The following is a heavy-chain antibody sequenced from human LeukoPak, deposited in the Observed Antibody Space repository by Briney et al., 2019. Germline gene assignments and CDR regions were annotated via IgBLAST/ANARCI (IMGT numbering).Heavy chain of an antibody. J-gene: IGHJ5*02. D-gene: IGHD3-10*01. V-gene: IGHV3-48*04. CDR2: ISSSSSTI. CDR3: AREIGEAAAPNGYYP. Sequence: PGGPLRPSCAAPGLTFSSYSMTWVRQAQGKGLEGVSSISSSSSTIYYADSVKGRFTISRDNAKNSLYLQMNSLRAEDTAVYYCAREIGEAAAPNGYYPWGQGTLVTVSS. CDR1: GLTFSSYS.